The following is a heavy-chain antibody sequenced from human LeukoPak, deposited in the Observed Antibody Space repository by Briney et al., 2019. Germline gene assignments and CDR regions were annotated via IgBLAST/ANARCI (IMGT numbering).Heavy chain of an antibody. CDR2: IRYDGSNK. Sequence: GTSLRLSCAASGFTFRSYGMHWVRQAPGKGLEWVAFIRYDGSNKYYGDSVKGRFTISRDNSKNTLYLQMDSLRTEDTAVYYCAKGGSSSWDALEYWGQGTLVTVSS. V-gene: IGHV3-30*02. CDR3: AKGGSSSWDALEY. J-gene: IGHJ4*02. D-gene: IGHD6-13*01. CDR1: GFTFRSYG.